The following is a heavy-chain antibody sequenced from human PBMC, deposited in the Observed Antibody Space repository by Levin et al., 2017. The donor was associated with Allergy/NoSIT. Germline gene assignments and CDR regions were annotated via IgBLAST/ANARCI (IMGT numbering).Heavy chain of an antibody. CDR3: ARGMYYDFWYGYYTD. D-gene: IGHD3-3*01. J-gene: IGHJ4*02. V-gene: IGHV3-30*04. CDR1: GFAFNSYA. CDR2: ISYDGSNK. Sequence: GGSLRLSCAASGFAFNSYAMHWVRQAPGKGLEWVAVISYDGSNKYYADSVKGRFTISRDNSKDTLYLEMNSLSAEDTAVYYCARGMYYDFWYGYYTDWGQGTLVTVSS.